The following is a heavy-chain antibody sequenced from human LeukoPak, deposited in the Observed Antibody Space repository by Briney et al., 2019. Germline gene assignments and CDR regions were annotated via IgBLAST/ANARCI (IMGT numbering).Heavy chain of an antibody. CDR1: GGAISSYY. V-gene: IGHV4-59*08. J-gene: IGHJ4*02. Sequence: SETLSLTCTVSGGAISSYYWSWIRQPPGKGLERIGYIYYSGSTNYNPSLKSRVTISVDTSKNQFSLKLSSVTAADTAVYYCARHSEYSSGWFDYWGQGTLVTVSS. CDR3: ARHSEYSSGWFDY. CDR2: IYYSGST. D-gene: IGHD6-19*01.